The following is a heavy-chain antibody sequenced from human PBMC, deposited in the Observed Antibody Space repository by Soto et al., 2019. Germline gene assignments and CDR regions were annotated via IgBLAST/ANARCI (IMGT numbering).Heavy chain of an antibody. CDR1: GFTFDDYA. CDR3: ANLPLYGSGFDC. CDR2: ISWNGDAT. D-gene: IGHD3-10*01. V-gene: IGHV3-9*01. J-gene: IGHJ4*02. Sequence: EVQLVESGGASVQPGGSLRLSCTASGFTFDDYAIHWVRQAPGKGLEWISGISWNGDATGYADSVKGRFTISRDNAKNSLYLQMNSLRTEDTAMYFCANLPLYGSGFDCWGQGTLVTVAS.